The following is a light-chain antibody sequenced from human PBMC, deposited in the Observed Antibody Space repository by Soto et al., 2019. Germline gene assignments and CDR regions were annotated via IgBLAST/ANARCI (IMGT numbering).Light chain of an antibody. V-gene: IGKV1-5*01. CDR2: DAS. Sequence: DIQMTQSPSTLSASVGDRVTITCRASQSISSWLAWYQQKPGKAPKLLIYDASRLESGVPSRFSGSGSGTEFALTISSLQPDDVATYYCQQYKSYSAVTFGQGTKLEIK. CDR1: QSISSW. CDR3: QQYKSYSAVT. J-gene: IGKJ2*01.